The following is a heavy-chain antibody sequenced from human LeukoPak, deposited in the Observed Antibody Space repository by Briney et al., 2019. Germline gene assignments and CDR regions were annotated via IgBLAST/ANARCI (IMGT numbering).Heavy chain of an antibody. CDR1: GFTFDDYT. D-gene: IGHD3-3*01. V-gene: IGHV3-43*01. CDR2: ISWDGGST. J-gene: IGHJ4*02. CDR3: AKDKGAGYDFWSGYYPDY. Sequence: GGSLRLSCAASGFTFDDYTMHWVRQAPGKGLEWVSLISWDGGSTYYADSVKGRFTISRDNSKNSLYLQMNSLRTEDTALYYCAKDKGAGYDFWSGYYPDYWGQGTLVTVSS.